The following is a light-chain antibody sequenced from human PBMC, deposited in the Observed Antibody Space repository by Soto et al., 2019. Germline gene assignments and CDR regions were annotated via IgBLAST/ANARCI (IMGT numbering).Light chain of an antibody. Sequence: EIVMTQSPATLSVSPGERATLSCRASQSVSSSYLAWYQQKPGQAPRLLIYGASARATGIPDRFSGSGSGTDFTLTITRLEPEDFAIYYCQQYSRSPPTFGRGTKVDIK. J-gene: IGKJ1*01. CDR2: GAS. CDR3: QQYSRSPPT. CDR1: QSVSSSY. V-gene: IGKV3-20*01.